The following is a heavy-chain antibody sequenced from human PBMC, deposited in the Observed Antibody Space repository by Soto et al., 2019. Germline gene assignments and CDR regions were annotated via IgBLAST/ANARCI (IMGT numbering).Heavy chain of an antibody. CDR1: GYTFTSYG. V-gene: IGHV1-18*01. CDR2: MNAYNGNT. D-gene: IGHD3-22*01. CDR3: ARATYYYDSSGYWSFRAFDI. Sequence: ASVKVSCKASGYTFTSYGISWVRQAPGQGLEWMGWMNAYNGNTNYAQKFQGRVTMTTNTSTSTAYMELSSLRSEDTAVYYCARATYYYDSSGYWSFRAFDIWGQGTMVTVSS. J-gene: IGHJ3*02.